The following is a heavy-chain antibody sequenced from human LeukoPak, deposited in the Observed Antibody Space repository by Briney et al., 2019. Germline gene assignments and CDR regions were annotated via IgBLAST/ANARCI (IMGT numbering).Heavy chain of an antibody. CDR2: INHSGST. CDR1: GGSFSGYY. V-gene: IGHV4-34*01. Sequence: SETLSLTCAVYGGSFSGYYWSWIRQPPGKGLEWIGEINHSGSTNYNPSLKSRVTISVDTSKNQFSLKLSSVTAADTAVYYCARVSGYYGSGSYLFSNWGQGTLVTVSS. CDR3: ARVSGYYGSGSYLFSN. D-gene: IGHD3-10*01. J-gene: IGHJ4*02.